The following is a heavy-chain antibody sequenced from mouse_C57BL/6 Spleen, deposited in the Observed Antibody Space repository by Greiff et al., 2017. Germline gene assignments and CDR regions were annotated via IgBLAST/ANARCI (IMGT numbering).Heavy chain of an antibody. D-gene: IGHD2-4*01. Sequence: VQLVESGPELVKPGASVKISCKASGYAFSSSWMNWVKQRPGKGLEWIGRIYPGDGDTNYNGKFKGKATLTADKSSSTAYMQLSSLTSEDSAVYFCARSDYGFAYWGQGTLVTVSA. CDR3: ARSDYGFAY. J-gene: IGHJ3*01. V-gene: IGHV1-82*01. CDR2: IYPGDGDT. CDR1: GYAFSSSW.